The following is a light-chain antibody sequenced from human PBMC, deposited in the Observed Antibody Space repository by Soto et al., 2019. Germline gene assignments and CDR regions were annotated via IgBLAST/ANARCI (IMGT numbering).Light chain of an antibody. CDR3: QQYGSLLT. J-gene: IGKJ4*01. V-gene: IGKV3-20*01. CDR1: QSVSSSY. CDR2: GAS. Sequence: EIVLTQSPGTLSLSPGERATLSCRASQSVSSSYLARYQQKPGQAPRLLIYGASSRATGIPDRFSGSGSGTDFTLTISRLEPEEFAVYYCQQYGSLLTFGGGTKVEIK.